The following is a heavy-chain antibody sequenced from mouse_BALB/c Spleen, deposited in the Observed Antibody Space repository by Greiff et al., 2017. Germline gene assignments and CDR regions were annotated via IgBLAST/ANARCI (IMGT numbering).Heavy chain of an antibody. D-gene: IGHD1-1*01. CDR1: GYAFSSYW. CDR3: ARFLLGYFDV. CDR2: IYPGDGDT. Sequence: QVQLQQSGAELVRPGSSVKISCKASGYAFSSYWMNWVKQRPGQGLEWIGQIYPGDGDTNYNGKFKGKATLTADKSSSTAYMQLSSLTSEDSAVYFCARFLLGYFDVWGAGTTVTVSS. V-gene: IGHV1-80*01. J-gene: IGHJ1*01.